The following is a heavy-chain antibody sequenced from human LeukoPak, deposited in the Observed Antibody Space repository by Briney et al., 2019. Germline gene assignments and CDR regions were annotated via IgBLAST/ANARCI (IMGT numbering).Heavy chain of an antibody. D-gene: IGHD4-4*01. CDR1: GYTFTSYG. J-gene: IGHJ4*02. CDR2: ISAYNGNT. V-gene: IGHV1-18*01. CDR3: ARDALTTVTDYFDY. Sequence: ASVKVSRKASGYTFTSYGISWVRQAPGQGLEWMGWISAYNGNTNYAQKLQGRVTMTTDTSTSTAYMELRSLRSDDTAVYYCARDALTTVTDYFDYWGQGTLVTVSS.